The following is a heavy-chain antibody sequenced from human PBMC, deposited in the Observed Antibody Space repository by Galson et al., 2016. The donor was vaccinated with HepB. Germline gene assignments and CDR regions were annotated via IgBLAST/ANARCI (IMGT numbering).Heavy chain of an antibody. Sequence: SLRLSCAASGFTFSSYGMHWVRQAPGKGLEWVAVIWYDGSNKYYADSVKGRFTISRDNSKNTLYLQMNSLRAEDTAVYYCARDMHGPYYYDSSGYGDMGYYFDYWGQGTLVTVSS. D-gene: IGHD3-22*01. V-gene: IGHV3-33*01. CDR2: IWYDGSNK. CDR1: GFTFSSYG. J-gene: IGHJ4*02. CDR3: ARDMHGPYYYDSSGYGDMGYYFDY.